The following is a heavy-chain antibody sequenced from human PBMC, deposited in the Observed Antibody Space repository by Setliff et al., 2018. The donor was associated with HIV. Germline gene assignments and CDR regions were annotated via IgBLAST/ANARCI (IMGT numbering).Heavy chain of an antibody. D-gene: IGHD3-9*01. CDR1: GFIFDNHA. CDR2: TSWDSALP. CDR3: VRDGSMTGRNYYYMEV. V-gene: IGHV3-9*01. Sequence: PGGSLRLSCVASGFIFDNHAMHWVRQAPGRGPEWVAGTSWDSALPAYADSVKGRFTVTRDNANNSLYLQMNSLRPEDSALYYCVRDGSMTGRNYYYMEVWGKGTTVTVSS. J-gene: IGHJ6*03.